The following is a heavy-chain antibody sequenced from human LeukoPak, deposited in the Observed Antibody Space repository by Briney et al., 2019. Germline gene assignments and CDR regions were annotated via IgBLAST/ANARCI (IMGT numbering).Heavy chain of an antibody. D-gene: IGHD3-3*01. V-gene: IGHV3-21*01. CDR2: ISSSSSYI. J-gene: IGHJ4*02. CDR1: GFTFSSYS. Sequence: PGGSLRLSCTASGFTFSSYSMNWVRQAPGKGLEWVSSISSSSSYIYYADSVKGRFTISRDNAKNSLYLQMNSLRAEDTAVYYCAAVVSGTARYWGQGTLVTVSS. CDR3: AAVVSGTARY.